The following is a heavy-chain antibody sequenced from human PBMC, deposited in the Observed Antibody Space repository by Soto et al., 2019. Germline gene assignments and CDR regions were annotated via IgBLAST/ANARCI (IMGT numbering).Heavy chain of an antibody. Sequence: QVQLQQWGAGLLKPSETLSLTCAVYGGSFSGYYWSWIRQPPGKGLEWIGEINHSGSTNYNPSLKRRVTISVDTAQNQFSLKLSSVTAADTAVYYCARALGYCSGGSGPARRSNWFDPWGQGTLVTVSS. J-gene: IGHJ5*02. V-gene: IGHV4-34*01. CDR2: INHSGST. D-gene: IGHD2-15*01. CDR3: ARALGYCSGGSGPARRSNWFDP. CDR1: GGSFSGYY.